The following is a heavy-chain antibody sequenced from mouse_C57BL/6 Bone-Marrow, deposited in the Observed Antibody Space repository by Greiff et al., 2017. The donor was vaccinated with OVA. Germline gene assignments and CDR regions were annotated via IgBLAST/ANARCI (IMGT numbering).Heavy chain of an antibody. Sequence: VMLVESGAELARPGASVKLSCKASGYTFTSYGISWVKQRTGQGLEWIGEIYPRSGNTYYNEKFKGKATLTADKSSSTAYMELRSLTSEDSAVYFCADYGKVFDYWGQGTTLTVSS. CDR1: GYTFTSYG. V-gene: IGHV1-81*01. J-gene: IGHJ2*01. D-gene: IGHD1-1*01. CDR3: ADYGKVFDY. CDR2: IYPRSGNT.